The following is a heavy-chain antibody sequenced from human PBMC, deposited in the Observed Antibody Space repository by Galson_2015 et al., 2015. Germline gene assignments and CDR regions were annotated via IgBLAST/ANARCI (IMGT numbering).Heavy chain of an antibody. J-gene: IGHJ4*02. D-gene: IGHD3-9*01. CDR3: AREPTYNSGYGHTDY. CDR2: YGGGA. Sequence: YGGGAQHAASLNGRFTISRDDSKNTVYLQMSSLRTEDTAVYFCAREPTYNSGYGHTDYWGQGTLVTVSS. V-gene: IGHV3-49*02.